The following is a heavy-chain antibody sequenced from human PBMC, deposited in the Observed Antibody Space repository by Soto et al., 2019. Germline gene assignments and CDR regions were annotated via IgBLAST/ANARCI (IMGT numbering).Heavy chain of an antibody. Sequence: EVQLLESGGGLVQPGESLRLSCAASGFTFSTYALNCVRQAPGKGLEWVATIRGNGGGTYYADSVKGRFSISRDNSKNTLYLQMDSLRVEDTAIYYCARPSISSPGTYWGQGTLVTVSS. J-gene: IGHJ4*02. CDR2: IRGNGGGT. V-gene: IGHV3-23*01. CDR1: GFTFSTYA. CDR3: ARPSISSPGTY.